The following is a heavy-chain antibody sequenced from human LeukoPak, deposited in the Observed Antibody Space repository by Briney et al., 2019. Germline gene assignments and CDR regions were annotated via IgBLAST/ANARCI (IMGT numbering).Heavy chain of an antibody. CDR3: ARFERRRVAGIDY. CDR1: GYTFTGYY. J-gene: IGHJ4*02. D-gene: IGHD6-19*01. Sequence: GASVKVSCKASGYTFTGYYMHWVRQAPGQGLEWMGWINPNSGGTNYAQKFQGRVTMTRDTSISTAYMELSRLRSDDTAVYYCARFERRRVAGIDYWGQGTLVTVSS. V-gene: IGHV1-2*02. CDR2: INPNSGGT.